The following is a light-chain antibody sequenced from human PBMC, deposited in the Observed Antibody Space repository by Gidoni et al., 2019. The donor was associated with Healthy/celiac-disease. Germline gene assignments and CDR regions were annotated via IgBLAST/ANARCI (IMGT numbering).Light chain of an antibody. CDR3: QSYDSSLSGSVV. J-gene: IGLJ2*01. V-gene: IGLV1-40*01. CDR2: CNS. Sequence: QSVLTQPPSVSAPPGQRVTISCTGSSSNIGAGYDVHWYQQLPGTAPKLLIYCNSNRPSGVPDRFSGSKSGTSASLAITGLQAEDEADYYCQSYDSSLSGSVVFGGGTKLTVL. CDR1: SSNIGAGYD.